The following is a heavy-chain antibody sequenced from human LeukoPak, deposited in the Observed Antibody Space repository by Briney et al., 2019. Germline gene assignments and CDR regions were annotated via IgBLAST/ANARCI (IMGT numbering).Heavy chain of an antibody. D-gene: IGHD6-19*01. Sequence: GGSLRLSCAASGFILHNHAMHWDRHAPRKGPEWVSRIAWDSSRTFYTESVKGRFTISRDNSKNSLFLQMISLRAEDTALYYCARGELPTGWLTDFWGQGTLVTVST. J-gene: IGHJ4*02. CDR3: ARGELPTGWLTDF. CDR1: GFILHNHA. V-gene: IGHV3-43D*04. CDR2: IAWDSSRT.